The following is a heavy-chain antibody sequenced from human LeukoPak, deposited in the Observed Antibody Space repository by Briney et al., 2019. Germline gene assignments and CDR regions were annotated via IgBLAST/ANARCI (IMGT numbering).Heavy chain of an antibody. CDR3: ANSYYDILTGYYYYYYMDV. V-gene: IGHV3-30*02. CDR1: GFTFSSYG. D-gene: IGHD3-9*01. Sequence: GGSLRLSCAASGFTFSSYGMHWVRQAPGKGLEWVAFIRYDGSNKYYADSVKGRFTISRDNSKNTLYLQMNSLRAEGTAVYYCANSYYDILTGYYYYYYMDVWGKGTTVTISS. J-gene: IGHJ6*03. CDR2: IRYDGSNK.